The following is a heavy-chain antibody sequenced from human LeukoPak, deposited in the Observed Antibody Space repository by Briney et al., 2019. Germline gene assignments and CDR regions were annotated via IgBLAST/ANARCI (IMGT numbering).Heavy chain of an antibody. Sequence: SESPSLTCTVFGDSVTGYYMSWVRQPPGKGLEWVGHIYKIGTTNYNASLKSRLTISADTSKNQFSLKLRSVTAADTAVYYCVIGVGWQPDYWGQGAMVTVSS. D-gene: IGHD2-15*01. V-gene: IGHV4-59*02. J-gene: IGHJ4*02. CDR1: GDSVTGYY. CDR2: IYKIGTT. CDR3: VIGVGWQPDY.